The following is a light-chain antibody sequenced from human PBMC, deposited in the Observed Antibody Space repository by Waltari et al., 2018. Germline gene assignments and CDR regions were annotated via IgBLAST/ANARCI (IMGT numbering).Light chain of an antibody. CDR1: QSITNR. Sequence: DVRLTQSPSIPSAAGGDRVTITCRASQSITNRLAWYQQSPGKAPKPLIYKASTLETGVPARFSGSGSGTEFTLTISGLQPDDFATYYCQHCSADCSFGGGSKVDMK. CDR3: QHCSADCS. V-gene: IGKV1-5*03. CDR2: KAS. J-gene: IGKJ4*01.